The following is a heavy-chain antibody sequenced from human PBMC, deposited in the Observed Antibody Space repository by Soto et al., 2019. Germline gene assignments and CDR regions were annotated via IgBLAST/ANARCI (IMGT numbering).Heavy chain of an antibody. Sequence: QVQLQESGPGLVKPSETLSLTCTVSGGSISSYYWSWIRQPPGKGLEWIGYIYYSGSTNYNPSLKSRVTISVDTSKNQFSLKLSSVTAADTAVYYCARSFTIFVVVKPPDAFDIWGHGTMVTVSS. CDR2: IYYSGST. J-gene: IGHJ3*02. D-gene: IGHD3-3*01. CDR1: GGSISSYY. V-gene: IGHV4-59*01. CDR3: ARSFTIFVVVKPPDAFDI.